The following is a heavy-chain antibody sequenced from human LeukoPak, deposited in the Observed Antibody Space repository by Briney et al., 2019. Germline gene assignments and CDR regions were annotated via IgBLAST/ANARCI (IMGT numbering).Heavy chain of an antibody. CDR1: GGSISSYY. V-gene: IGHV4-4*07. J-gene: IGHJ6*03. CDR2: IYTSGST. CDR3: ARFSQGYDSSGYYYYYYMDV. Sequence: PSETLSLTCTVSGGSISSYYWSWIRQPAGKGLEWIGRIYTSGSTNYNPSLKSRVTMSVDTSKNQFSLKLSSVTAADTAVYYCARFSQGYDSSGYYYYYYMDVWGKGTTVTVSS. D-gene: IGHD3-22*01.